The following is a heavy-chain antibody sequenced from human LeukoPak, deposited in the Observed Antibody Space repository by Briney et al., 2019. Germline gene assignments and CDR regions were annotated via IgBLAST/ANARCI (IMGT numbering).Heavy chain of an antibody. CDR1: GFTFSNYW. Sequence: PGGSLRLSCAASGFTFSNYWMSWARQAPGKGLEWVANIKHDGSEKYYVDSVKGRFTISRDNDKNSLYLQMKSLRAGDTAVYYCASGTYYWGQGTLVTVSS. J-gene: IGHJ4*02. D-gene: IGHD1-26*01. CDR2: IKHDGSEK. CDR3: ASGTYY. V-gene: IGHV3-7*05.